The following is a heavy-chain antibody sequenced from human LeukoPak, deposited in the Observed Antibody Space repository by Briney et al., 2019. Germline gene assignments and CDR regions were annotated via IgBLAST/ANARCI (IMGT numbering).Heavy chain of an antibody. CDR1: GYTFTSYY. D-gene: IGHD2-21*02. CDR2: VNPSGGST. V-gene: IGHV1-46*01. Sequence: ASVKVSCKASGYTFTSYYMHWVRQAPGQGLEWMGIVNPSGGSTSYAQKFQGRVTMTRDTSTSTVYMELSSLRSEDTAVYYCARAAYCGGDCYSPRLFDYWGQGTLATVSS. CDR3: ARAAYCGGDCYSPRLFDY. J-gene: IGHJ4*02.